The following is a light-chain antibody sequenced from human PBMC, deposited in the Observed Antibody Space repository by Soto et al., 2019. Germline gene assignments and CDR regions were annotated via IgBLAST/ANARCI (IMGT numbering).Light chain of an antibody. CDR1: ESVSRN. J-gene: IGKJ5*01. CDR3: QQYGSSPQIT. Sequence: EVVMTQSPATLSVSPGERATLSCRASESVSRNLAWYQQRPGQAPRLLIYDASTRATGIPDRFSGGGSGTEFTLTISSLEPEDFAVYYCQQYGSSPQITFGQGTRLEIK. V-gene: IGKV3-15*01. CDR2: DAS.